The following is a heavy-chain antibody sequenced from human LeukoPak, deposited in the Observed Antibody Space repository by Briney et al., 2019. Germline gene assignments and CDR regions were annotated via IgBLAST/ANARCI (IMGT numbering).Heavy chain of an antibody. CDR1: GFTFSSYW. D-gene: IGHD1-26*01. Sequence: GSLRLSCVVSGFTFSSYWMSWVRQAPGKGLEWVANIKQDGSEKYYVDSVKGRFTMSRDNAKNSLYLQMNSLRAEDAAVYYCARVQWELRGVGSYFEYWGQGALVTVSS. CDR2: IKQDGSEK. J-gene: IGHJ4*02. V-gene: IGHV3-7*01. CDR3: ARVQWELRGVGSYFEY.